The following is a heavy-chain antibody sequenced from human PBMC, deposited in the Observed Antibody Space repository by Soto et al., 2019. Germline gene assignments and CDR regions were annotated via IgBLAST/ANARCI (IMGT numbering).Heavy chain of an antibody. CDR3: ASRYYDSSGYYGPLYY. CDR2: INHSGST. D-gene: IGHD3-22*01. V-gene: IGHV4-34*01. CDR1: GGSFSGYY. Sequence: PSETLSLTCAVYGGSFSGYYWSWIRQPPGKGLEWIGEINHSGSTNYNPSLKSRVTISVDTSKNQFSLKLSSVTAADTAVYYCASRYYDSSGYYGPLYYWGQGTLVTVSS. J-gene: IGHJ4*02.